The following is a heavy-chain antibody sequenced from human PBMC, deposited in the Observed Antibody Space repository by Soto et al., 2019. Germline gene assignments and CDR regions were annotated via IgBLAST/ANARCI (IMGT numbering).Heavy chain of an antibody. D-gene: IGHD3-3*01. V-gene: IGHV3-23*01. CDR2: VTGDVRNT. Sequence: PGGSLRLSCAASGFTFSNYVMGWVRQAPGQGLEWVSAVTGDVRNTYHADSVQGRFAISRDKSKNTLNLQMNSLRAEDTAVYYCVEDRSCSTILGAVISVDVWGKGPTVTVSS. CDR1: GFTFSNYV. CDR3: VEDRSCSTILGAVISVDV. J-gene: IGHJ6*04.